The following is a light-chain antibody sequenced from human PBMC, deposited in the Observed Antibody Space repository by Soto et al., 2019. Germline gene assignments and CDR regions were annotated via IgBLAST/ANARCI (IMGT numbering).Light chain of an antibody. J-gene: IGLJ1*01. CDR3: CSYSGSSCFYF. CDR2: EVS. CDR1: SSDVGSYNL. Sequence: QSALTQPASVSGSPGQSITISCTGTSSDVGSYNLVSWYQQHPGKAPKLMIYEVSKRPSGVSNRFSGSKSGNTASLTISGLQAEDEADHSCCSYSGSSCFYFFGPGTKVTVL. V-gene: IGLV2-23*02.